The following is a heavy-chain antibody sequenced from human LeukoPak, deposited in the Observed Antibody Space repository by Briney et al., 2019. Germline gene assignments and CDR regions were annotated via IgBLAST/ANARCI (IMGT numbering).Heavy chain of an antibody. V-gene: IGHV1-24*01. CDR1: GYTLTELS. CDR3: ATVSPYYDFWSGYYPN. Sequence: ASVKVSCEVSGYTLTELSMHWVRQAPGKGLEWMGGFDPEDGETIYAQKFQGRVTMTEDTSTDTAYMELSSLRSEDTAVYYCATVSPYYDFWSGYYPNWGQGTLVTVSS. J-gene: IGHJ4*02. D-gene: IGHD3-3*01. CDR2: FDPEDGET.